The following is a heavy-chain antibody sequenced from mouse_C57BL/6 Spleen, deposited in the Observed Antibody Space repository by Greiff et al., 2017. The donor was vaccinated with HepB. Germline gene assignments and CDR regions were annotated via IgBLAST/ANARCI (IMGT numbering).Heavy chain of an antibody. CDR3: ARSMATGY. Sequence: DVKLVESGPELVKPGASVKISCKASGYSFTGYYMNWVKQSPEKSLEWIGEINPSTGGTTYNQKFKAKATLTVDKSSSTAYMQLKSLTSEDSAVYYCARSMATGYWGQGTTLTVSS. V-gene: IGHV1-42*01. CDR2: INPSTGGT. D-gene: IGHD1-1*02. CDR1: GYSFTGYY. J-gene: IGHJ2*01.